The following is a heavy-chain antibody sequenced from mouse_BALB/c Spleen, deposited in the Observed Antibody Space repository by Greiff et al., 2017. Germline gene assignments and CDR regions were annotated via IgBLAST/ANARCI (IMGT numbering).Heavy chain of an antibody. D-gene: IGHD1-1*01. V-gene: IGHV2-9*02. CDR2: IWAGGST. Sequence: QVQLKQSGPGLVAPSQSLSITCTVSGFSLTSYGVHWVRQPPGKGLEWLGVIWAGGSTNYNSALMSRLSISKDNSKSQVFLKMNSLQTDDTAMYYCARVYGSSYDAMDYWGQGTSVTVSS. CDR3: ARVYGSSYDAMDY. J-gene: IGHJ4*01. CDR1: GFSLTSYG.